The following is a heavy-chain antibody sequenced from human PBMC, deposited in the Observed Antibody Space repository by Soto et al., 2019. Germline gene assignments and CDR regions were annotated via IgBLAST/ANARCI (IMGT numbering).Heavy chain of an antibody. D-gene: IGHD2-2*01. V-gene: IGHV3-74*01. J-gene: IGHJ3*02. Sequence: WVSRFCGDGSSTTYADSVDGRFSFSRDNARNTLYLQMNSLRAEDTAVYYCASFPCSPTTCYDPAAFAIWGHGTMVPVSS. CDR3: ASFPCSPTTCYDPAAFAI. CDR2: FCGDGSST.